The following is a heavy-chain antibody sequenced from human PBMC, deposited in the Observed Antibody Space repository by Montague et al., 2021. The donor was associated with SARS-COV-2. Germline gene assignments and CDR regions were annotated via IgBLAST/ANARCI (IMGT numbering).Heavy chain of an antibody. CDR3: ARVGRQQLVRLSGMDV. D-gene: IGHD6-13*01. J-gene: IGHJ6*02. CDR2: IYYSGST. Sequence: SETLSLTCTVSGGSISSSCYYWGWIRQPPGKGLEWIGSIYYSGSTYYNPSLKSRVTISVDTSKNQFSLTLSSVTAADTAVYYCARVGRQQLVRLSGMDVWGQGTTVTVSS. V-gene: IGHV4-39*07. CDR1: GGSISSSCYY.